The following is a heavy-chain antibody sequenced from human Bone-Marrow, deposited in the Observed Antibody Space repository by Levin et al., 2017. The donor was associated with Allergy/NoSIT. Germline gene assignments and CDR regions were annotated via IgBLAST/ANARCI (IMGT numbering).Heavy chain of an antibody. J-gene: IGHJ4*02. CDR2: IKSKTDGGTT. CDR1: GFTFSNAW. CDR3: ARLRELKD. V-gene: IGHV3-15*01. D-gene: IGHD3-10*01. Sequence: PGGSLRLSCAASGFTFSNAWMSWVRQAPGKGLEWVGRIKSKTDGGTTDYAAPVKGRFTISRDDSENTLYLQMNSLETDDTAVYYCARLRELKDWGQGALVTVSS.